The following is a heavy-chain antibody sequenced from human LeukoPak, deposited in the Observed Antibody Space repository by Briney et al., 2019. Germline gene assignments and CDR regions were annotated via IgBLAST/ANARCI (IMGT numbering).Heavy chain of an antibody. CDR1: GASISSYY. J-gene: IGHJ4*02. CDR3: ARGFGSSLDFFDY. V-gene: IGHV4-59*08. D-gene: IGHD1-26*01. CDR2: IHDSGST. Sequence: SETLSLTCTVSGASISSYYWSWIRQPPGKRLECIGYIHDSGSTKSNPSLKSPITISVDTSKKQFSLKLSSVTAADTAVYSCARGFGSSLDFFDYWGQGTLVTASS.